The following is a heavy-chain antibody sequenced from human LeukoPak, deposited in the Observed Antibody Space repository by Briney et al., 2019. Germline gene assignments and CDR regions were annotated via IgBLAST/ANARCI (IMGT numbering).Heavy chain of an antibody. CDR1: GYSFTSYW. CDR3: ARPPLGYYDSSGEGGEDY. Sequence: GESLKISCKGSGYSFTSYWIGWVRQMPGKGLEWMGIIYPGDSDTRYSPSFQGQVTISADKSISTAYLQWSSLKASDTAMYYCARPPLGYYDSSGEGGEDYWGQGTLVTVSS. D-gene: IGHD3-22*01. CDR2: IYPGDSDT. V-gene: IGHV5-51*01. J-gene: IGHJ4*02.